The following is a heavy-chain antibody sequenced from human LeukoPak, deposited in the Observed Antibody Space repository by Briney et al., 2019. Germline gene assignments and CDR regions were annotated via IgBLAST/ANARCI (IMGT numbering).Heavy chain of an antibody. D-gene: IGHD2-15*01. J-gene: IGHJ4*02. CDR3: AKDRAYCSGASCPQGDY. CDR1: GFTFSNYA. CDR2: ISGSGGST. Sequence: GGSLRLSCAASGFTFSNYAMSCVRQAPGKGLEWVSAISGSGGSTYYADSVKGRFTISRDISKNTLYLQMNSLRAEDTAVYYCAKDRAYCSGASCPQGDYWGQGTLVTVSS. V-gene: IGHV3-23*01.